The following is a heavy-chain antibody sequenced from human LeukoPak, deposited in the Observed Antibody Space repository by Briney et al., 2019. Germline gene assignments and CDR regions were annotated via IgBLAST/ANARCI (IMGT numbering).Heavy chain of an antibody. CDR3: ARQGVMVRGVIISGLVFDY. J-gene: IGHJ4*02. CDR2: IYYNGDT. Sequence: SETLSLTCTVSGGSISTYFWTWIRQPPGKGLEWIGYIYYNGDTNYNPSLKSRVTISVDTSKNQFSLKLSSVTAADTAVYYCARQGVMVRGVIISGLVFDYWGQGTLVTVSS. D-gene: IGHD3-10*01. CDR1: GGSISTYF. V-gene: IGHV4-59*08.